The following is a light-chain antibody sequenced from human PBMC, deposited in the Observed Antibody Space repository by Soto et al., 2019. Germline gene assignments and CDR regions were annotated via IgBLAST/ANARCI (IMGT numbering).Light chain of an antibody. CDR3: QQRRYWPVT. CDR2: DAS. CDR1: QSVSSY. J-gene: IGKJ1*01. Sequence: EIVLTQSPAILSMSPGERATLSCRASQSVSSYFAWYQQKPGQAPRLLIYDASNRATGVPARFSGSGSGTDFTLTISSLEPEEFSVYYCQQRRYWPVTFGQGTKVDIK. V-gene: IGKV3-11*01.